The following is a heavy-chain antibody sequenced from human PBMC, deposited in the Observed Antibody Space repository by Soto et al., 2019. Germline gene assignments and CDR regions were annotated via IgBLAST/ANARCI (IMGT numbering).Heavy chain of an antibody. CDR3: ARSGEHPLDY. J-gene: IGHJ4*02. V-gene: IGHV1-18*01. CDR1: GYAFPHYV. Sequence: SVKVSCKTSGYAFPHYVINWVRQAPGHGLEWMGFSTHTGNTNYAQNFQGRVVLTTDTSTSTAYMEVTSLTSDDTAVYYCARSGEHPLDYWGQGTPVTVSS. D-gene: IGHD1-26*01. CDR2: STHTGNT.